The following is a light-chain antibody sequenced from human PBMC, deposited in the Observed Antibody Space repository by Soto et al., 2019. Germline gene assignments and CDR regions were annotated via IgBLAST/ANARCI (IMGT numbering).Light chain of an antibody. CDR1: ESINRH. J-gene: IGKJ5*01. CDR3: QQGYSSLSIT. CDR2: AAS. Sequence: DIQMTQSPSSLSASVGDRVTITCRASESINRHLNWYQQKPGKAPKLLIYAASSLQDGVPSRFSGSGSGTDFTLTTSNVQPEDFATYYCQQGYSSLSITFGQGTRLEIK. V-gene: IGKV1-39*01.